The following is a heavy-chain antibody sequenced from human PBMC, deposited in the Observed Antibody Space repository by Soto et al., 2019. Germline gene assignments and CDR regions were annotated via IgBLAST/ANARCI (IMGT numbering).Heavy chain of an antibody. J-gene: IGHJ4*02. V-gene: IGHV4-34*01. D-gene: IGHD6-19*01. CDR3: ASQAVAYYY. CDR1: GGSFSTYY. Sequence: SETLSLTCAVYGGSFSTYYWSWIRQPPGKGLEWIGEINHGGSTNYNPSLKSRVTISVDTSKNQFSLNLISVTAADTAVYYCASQAVAYYYWGQGTLVTVSS. CDR2: INHGGST.